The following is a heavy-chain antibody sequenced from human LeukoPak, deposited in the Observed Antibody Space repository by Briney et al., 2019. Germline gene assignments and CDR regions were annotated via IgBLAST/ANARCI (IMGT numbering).Heavy chain of an antibody. CDR1: GYTFTSYG. D-gene: IGHD6-19*01. CDR3: ASVSSGWSLEAFDI. V-gene: IGHV1-18*01. J-gene: IGHJ3*02. Sequence: ASVKVSCKASGYTFTSYGISWVRQAPGQGLEWMGWISAYNGNTNYAQKLQGRVTMTTDTSTSTVYMELSSLRSEDTAVYYCASVSSGWSLEAFDIWGQGTMVTVSS. CDR2: ISAYNGNT.